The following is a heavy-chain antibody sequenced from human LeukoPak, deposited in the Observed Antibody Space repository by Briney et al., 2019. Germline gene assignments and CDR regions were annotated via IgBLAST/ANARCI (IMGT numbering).Heavy chain of an antibody. Sequence: GGSLRLSCAASGFTVGSNYMSWVRQAPGKGLEWVSVIYSGGSTYYADSVKGRFTISRDNSKNTLYLQMNSLRAEDTAVYYCARGNTYYDFWSGDYYYYGMDVWGQGTTVTVSS. CDR1: GFTVGSNY. J-gene: IGHJ6*02. CDR3: ARGNTYYDFWSGDYYYYGMDV. CDR2: IYSGGST. V-gene: IGHV3-53*01. D-gene: IGHD3-3*01.